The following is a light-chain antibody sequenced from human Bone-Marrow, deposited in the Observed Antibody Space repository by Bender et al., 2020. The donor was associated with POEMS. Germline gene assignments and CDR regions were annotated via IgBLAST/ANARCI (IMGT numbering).Light chain of an antibody. CDR1: GTDVGGYHY. CDR3: TSYTISSTVV. Sequence: QSALTQPPSASGSPGQSVTISCTGTGTDVGGYHYVSWYQQLPGKAPTLNIYDVNHRPSGVSHRFSGSKSGNTASLTISGLQAEDESDYYCTSYTISSTVVFGGGTRLTVL. V-gene: IGLV2-14*03. CDR2: DVN. J-gene: IGLJ3*02.